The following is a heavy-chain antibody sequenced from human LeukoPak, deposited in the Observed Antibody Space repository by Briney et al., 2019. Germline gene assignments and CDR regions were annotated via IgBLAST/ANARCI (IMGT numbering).Heavy chain of an antibody. CDR2: ISGSGGST. V-gene: IGHV3-23*01. CDR3: AKGGAYGSGSYYGY. J-gene: IGHJ4*02. CDR1: GFTFSSYA. Sequence: PGGSLRLSCAASGFTFSSYAMSWVRQAPGKGLEWVSSISGSGGSTQYADSAQGRFAISRDNSKNTLYLQMNSLRAEDTAVYYCAKGGAYGSGSYYGYWGQGTLVTVSS. D-gene: IGHD3-10*01.